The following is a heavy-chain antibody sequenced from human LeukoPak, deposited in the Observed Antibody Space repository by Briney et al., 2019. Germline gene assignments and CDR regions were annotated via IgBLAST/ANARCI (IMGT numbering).Heavy chain of an antibody. CDR2: IYSGGST. J-gene: IGHJ5*02. CDR1: GFTFSSNY. CDR3: AKDPGQWLVNDWFDP. Sequence: PGGSLRLSCAASGFTFSSNYMSWVRQAPGKGLEWVSVIYSGGSTYYADSVKGRFTISRDNSKNTLYLQMNSLRAEDTAVYYCAKDPGQWLVNDWFDPWGQGTLVTVSS. D-gene: IGHD6-19*01. V-gene: IGHV3-53*01.